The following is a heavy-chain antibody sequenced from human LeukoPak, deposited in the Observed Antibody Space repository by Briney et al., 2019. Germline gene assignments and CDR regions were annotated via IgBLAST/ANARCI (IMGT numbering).Heavy chain of an antibody. J-gene: IGHJ5*02. CDR1: GGSISSYY. V-gene: IGHV4-4*07. Sequence: SETLSLTCTVSGGSISSYYWSWIRQPAGKGLEWIGRIYTSGSTNYNPSLKSRVTMSVDTSKNQFSLKLSSVTAADTAVYYCARGIYYYGSGRGVNWFDPWGQGTLLTVSS. CDR3: ARGIYYYGSGRGVNWFDP. CDR2: IYTSGST. D-gene: IGHD3-10*01.